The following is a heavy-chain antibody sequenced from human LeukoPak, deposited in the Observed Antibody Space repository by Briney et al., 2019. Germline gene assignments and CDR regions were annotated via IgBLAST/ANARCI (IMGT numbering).Heavy chain of an antibody. J-gene: IGHJ6*03. V-gene: IGHV3-49*04. D-gene: IGHD2-2*01. CDR2: IRSKAYGGTT. CDR3: TRDGRELGYCSSTSCSRNMDV. Sequence: GGSLRLSCTASGFTFGDYAMSWVRQAPGKGLEWVGFIRSKAYGGTTEYAASVKGRFTISRDDSKSIAYLQMNSLKTEDTAVYYCTRDGRELGYCSSTSCSRNMDVWGKGTTVTVSS. CDR1: GFTFGDYA.